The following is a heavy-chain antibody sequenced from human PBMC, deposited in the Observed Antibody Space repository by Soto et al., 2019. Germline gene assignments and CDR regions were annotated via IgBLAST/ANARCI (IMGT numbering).Heavy chain of an antibody. CDR2: IIPILGIA. V-gene: IGHV1-69*08. Sequence: QVQLVQSGAEVKKPGSSVKVSCKASGGTFSSYTISWVRQAPGQGLEWMGRIIPILGIANYAQKFQGRVTXXAXKXXSTAYMELSSLRSEDTAVYYCARDTASWLRGGMDVWGQGTTVTVSS. CDR1: GGTFSSYT. J-gene: IGHJ6*02. D-gene: IGHD3-16*01. CDR3: ARDTASWLRGGMDV.